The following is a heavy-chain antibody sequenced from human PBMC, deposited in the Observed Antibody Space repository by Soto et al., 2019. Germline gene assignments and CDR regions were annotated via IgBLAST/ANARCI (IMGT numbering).Heavy chain of an antibody. J-gene: IGHJ5*02. CDR2: ISGGGVRT. Sequence: GGSRRLSCAASGFTFSNFALSWVRQAPGKGLEWVSAISGGGVRTYYADSVKGRFTISRDNSKDTLYLQMNSLRADDTAVYYCGKNGGGAPIFGVVNNWFDPWGQGTLVTVSS. CDR3: GKNGGGAPIFGVVNNWFDP. V-gene: IGHV3-23*01. CDR1: GFTFSNFA. D-gene: IGHD3-3*01.